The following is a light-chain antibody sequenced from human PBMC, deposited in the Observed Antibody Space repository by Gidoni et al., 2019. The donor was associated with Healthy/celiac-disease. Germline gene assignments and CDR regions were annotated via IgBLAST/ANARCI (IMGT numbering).Light chain of an antibody. J-gene: IGKJ4*01. CDR3: HSDLT. CDR1: QDISNY. Sequence: DIQMTQSPSSLSASVGDRVTITCQASQDISNYLNWYQQKPGKAPKLLIYDASNLETGVPSRCSGSGSGTDFTFTISSLQPEDIATYYCHSDLTFGGGTKVEIK. V-gene: IGKV1-33*01. CDR2: DAS.